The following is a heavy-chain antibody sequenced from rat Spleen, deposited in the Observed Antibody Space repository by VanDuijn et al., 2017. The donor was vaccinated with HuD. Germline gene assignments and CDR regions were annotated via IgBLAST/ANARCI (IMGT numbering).Heavy chain of an antibody. V-gene: IGHV2-43*01. D-gene: IGHD1-11*01. CDR3: ARDRDFGNYGYYFDY. J-gene: IGHJ2*01. Sequence: QVQLKESGPGLVQPSQTLSLTCTVSGSSLTSHHVSWVRQTPGKGLEWMGVIWTGGGTAYNSLLRSRLSISRDLSKSQVFLKMSTLQTEDTATYYCARDRDFGNYGYYFDYWGQGVMVTVSS. CDR2: IWTGGGT. CDR1: GSSLTSHH.